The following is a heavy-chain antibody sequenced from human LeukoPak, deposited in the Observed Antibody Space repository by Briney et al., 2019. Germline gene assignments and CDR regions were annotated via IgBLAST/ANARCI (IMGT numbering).Heavy chain of an antibody. V-gene: IGHV3-66*01. CDR1: GFTVSSNY. J-gene: IGHJ4*02. CDR2: IYSDSST. D-gene: IGHD6-13*01. Sequence: GGSLRLSCAASGFTVSSNYMTWVRQAPGKGLEWVSVIYSDSSTYYADSVKGRFTISRDNSKNTLYLQMSSLRAEDTAVYYCAKSSIAAQAPWYDYWGQGTLVTVSS. CDR3: AKSSIAAQAPWYDY.